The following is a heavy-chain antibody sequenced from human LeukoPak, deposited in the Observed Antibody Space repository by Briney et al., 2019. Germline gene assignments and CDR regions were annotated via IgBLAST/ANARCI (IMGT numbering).Heavy chain of an antibody. D-gene: IGHD3-16*02. J-gene: IGHJ6*03. CDR2: IKSKTDGGTT. Sequence: GGSLRLSCAASGFSFSSYTMNWVRQAPGKGLEWVGRIKSKTDGGTTDYAAPVKGRFTISRDDSKNTLYLQMNSLKTEDTAVYYCTRDHSLRVSYYYYMDVWGKGTTVTVSS. CDR3: TRDHSLRVSYYYYMDV. CDR1: GFSFSSYT. V-gene: IGHV3-15*01.